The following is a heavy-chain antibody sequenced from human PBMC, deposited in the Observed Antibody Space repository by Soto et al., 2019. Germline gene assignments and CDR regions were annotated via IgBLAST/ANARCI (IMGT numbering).Heavy chain of an antibody. CDR2: IYYTGTT. Sequence: QLQLQESGPGRVKPSETLSLTCTVSGGSISSTDHFWGWIRQSPGKGLEWIGSIYYTGTTYYSPSLKSRVTISVDTSRDQFSLNLRSVTAADTAVYFCARQVTYDILAPTCLLDSWGQGSLVIVSS. CDR3: ARQVTYDILAPTCLLDS. D-gene: IGHD3-9*01. V-gene: IGHV4-39*01. J-gene: IGHJ4*02. CDR1: GGSISSTDHF.